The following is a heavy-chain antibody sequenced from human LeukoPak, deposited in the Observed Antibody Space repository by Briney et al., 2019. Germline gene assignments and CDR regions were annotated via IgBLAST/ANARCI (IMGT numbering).Heavy chain of an antibody. CDR1: EFSISGKG. Sequence: GGSLRLSCAASEFSISGKGMHWVRQAPGKGLEDVSAISSNGVSTYYANSVKGRFTVSRDDSKNMVYLQMGSLRAEDTAMYYCARMALDSFWSDYFDTWGQGTLVSVSS. D-gene: IGHD5-24*01. CDR3: ARMALDSFWSDYFDT. J-gene: IGHJ4*02. CDR2: ISSNGVST. V-gene: IGHV3-64*01.